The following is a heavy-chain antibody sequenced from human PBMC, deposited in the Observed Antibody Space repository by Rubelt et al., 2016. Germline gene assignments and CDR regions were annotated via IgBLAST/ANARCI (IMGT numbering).Heavy chain of an antibody. Sequence: SYAMHWVRQAPGKGLEWVAVISYDGSNKHYADSVKGRFTISRDNSKNTLYLQMNSLRAEDTAVYYCARSGQGGAFDIWGQGTMVTVSS. CDR3: ARSGQGGAFDI. D-gene: IGHD1-26*01. CDR2: ISYDGSNK. CDR1: SYA. J-gene: IGHJ3*02. V-gene: IGHV3-30-3*01.